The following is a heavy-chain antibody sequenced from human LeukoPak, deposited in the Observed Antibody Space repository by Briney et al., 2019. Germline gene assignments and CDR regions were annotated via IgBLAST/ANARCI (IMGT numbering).Heavy chain of an antibody. V-gene: IGHV3-23*01. CDR2: ISGSADRT. Sequence: GGSLRLPCAASGFTFSSYGMTWVRQAPGEGLEWVSAISGSADRTYYADSVKGRFTISRDNSKNTLYLQMNSLRAEDTAVYYCAKVPRWELLTSFDYWGQGTLVTVSS. CDR3: AKVPRWELLTSFDY. CDR1: GFTFSSYG. J-gene: IGHJ4*02. D-gene: IGHD1-26*01.